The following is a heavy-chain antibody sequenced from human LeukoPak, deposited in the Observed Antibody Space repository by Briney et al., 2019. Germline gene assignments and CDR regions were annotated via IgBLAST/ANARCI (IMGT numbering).Heavy chain of an antibody. V-gene: IGHV3-48*04. CDR2: ISSHGSGI. D-gene: IGHD4/OR15-4a*01. CDR1: GFTFSAHT. Sequence: GGSLRLSCATSGFTFSAHTMNWVRQGPMRGLEWVAYISSHGSGIYYADSVKGRFTISRDNANNSVYLQMNNLGVDDTAVYYCARGLTTSGPYYDYWAGGPRSPSPQ. J-gene: IGHJ4*02. CDR3: ARGLTTSGPYYDY.